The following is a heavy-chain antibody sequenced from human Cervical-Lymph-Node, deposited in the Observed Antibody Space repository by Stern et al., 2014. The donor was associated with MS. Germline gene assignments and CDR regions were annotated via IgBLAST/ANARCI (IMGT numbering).Heavy chain of an antibody. CDR2: ISSDSISM. V-gene: IGHV3-9*01. J-gene: IGHJ4*02. CDR1: GFTFDDYA. Sequence: QLVESGGGLVQPGRSLRLSCATSGFTFDDYAMHWVRQTPGKGLEWVSGISSDSISMGYADSVKGRFTIARDNARNSLYLQMNSLRAEDTALYYCVKLTGTRWYKTGASRFDYWGQGTLVTVSS. CDR3: VKLTGTRWYKTGASRFDY. D-gene: IGHD6-13*01.